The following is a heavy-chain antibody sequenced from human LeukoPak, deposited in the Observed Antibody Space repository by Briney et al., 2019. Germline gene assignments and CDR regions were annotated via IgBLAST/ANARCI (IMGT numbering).Heavy chain of an antibody. J-gene: IGHJ4*02. V-gene: IGHV3-66*01. Sequence: GGSLRLSCAASGFTVSSNYMSWVRQAPGKGLEWVSVIYSGGSTYYADSVKGRFTISRDNSKNTLYLQMNSLRAEDTAVYYCATPLVPAVRAAFDYWGQGTLVTVSS. CDR2: IYSGGST. CDR1: GFTVSSNY. D-gene: IGHD2-2*01. CDR3: ATPLVPAVRAAFDY.